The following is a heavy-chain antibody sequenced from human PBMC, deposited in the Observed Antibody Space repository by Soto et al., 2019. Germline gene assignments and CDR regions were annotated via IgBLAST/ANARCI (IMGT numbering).Heavy chain of an antibody. CDR2: IYYSGST. CDR3: ATSGGSSSWNY. D-gene: IGHD6-13*01. J-gene: IGHJ4*02. Sequence: QVQLQESGPGLVKPSQTLSLTCTVSGGSISSGGYSWSWIRQHPGKGLEWIGYIYYSGSTYYNPSLKSRVTRSVDTSKSQFSLKLSSVTAADTAVYYCATSGGSSSWNYWGQGTLVTVSS. CDR1: GGSISSGGYS. V-gene: IGHV4-31*03.